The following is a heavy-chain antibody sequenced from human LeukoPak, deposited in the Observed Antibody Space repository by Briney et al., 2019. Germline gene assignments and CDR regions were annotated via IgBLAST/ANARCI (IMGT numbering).Heavy chain of an antibody. D-gene: IGHD6-13*01. CDR2: IIPIFGTA. CDR1: GGTFSSYA. V-gene: IGHV1-69*05. Sequence: SVKVSCKASGGTFSSYAISWVRQVPGQGLEWMGRIIPIFGTANYAQKFQGRVTITTDESTSTAYMELSSLRSEDTAVYYCARSPLGQQLGFRDAFDIWGQGTMVTVSS. J-gene: IGHJ3*02. CDR3: ARSPLGQQLGFRDAFDI.